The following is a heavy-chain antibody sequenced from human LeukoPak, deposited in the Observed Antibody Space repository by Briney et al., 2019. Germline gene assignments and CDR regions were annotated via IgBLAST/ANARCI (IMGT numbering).Heavy chain of an antibody. J-gene: IGHJ3*02. D-gene: IGHD3-22*01. CDR3: ARAGKGSSGYYYVAFDI. Sequence: SETLSLTCTVSGGSISSSSYYWGWIRQPPGKGLEWIGSIYYSGSTYYNPSLKSRVTISVDTSKNQFSLKLSSVTAADTAVYYCARAGKGSSGYYYVAFDIWGQGTMVTVSS. CDR2: IYYSGST. CDR1: GGSISSSSYY. V-gene: IGHV4-39*07.